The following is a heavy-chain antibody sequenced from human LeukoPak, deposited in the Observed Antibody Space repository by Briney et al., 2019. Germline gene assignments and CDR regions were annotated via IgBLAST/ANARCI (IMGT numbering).Heavy chain of an antibody. Sequence: GGSLRLSCAVSGFTFSDYAMTWVRQAPGKGLDWVSVISYSGDTTYYADSVKGRFTISRDNSKNTLYLQMNGLRAEDTAVYYCAKESPVFDCWGQGTLVTVSS. J-gene: IGHJ4*02. CDR3: AKESPVFDC. CDR1: GFTFSDYA. CDR2: ISYSGDTT. V-gene: IGHV3-23*01.